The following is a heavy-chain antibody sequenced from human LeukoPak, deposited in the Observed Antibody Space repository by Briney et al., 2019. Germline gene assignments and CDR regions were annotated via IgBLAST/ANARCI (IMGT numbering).Heavy chain of an antibody. J-gene: IGHJ4*02. CDR3: ARTIVGATYFDY. V-gene: IGHV3-48*03. CDR2: ISSSGSTI. CDR1: GVTFSSYE. D-gene: IGHD1-26*01. Sequence: GGSLTLSCAVYGVTFSSYEMSWVRQAPGKGLEWVSYISSSGSTIYYADSVKGRFTISRDNAKNSLYLQMNSLRAEDTAVYYCARTIVGATYFDYWGQGTLVTVSS.